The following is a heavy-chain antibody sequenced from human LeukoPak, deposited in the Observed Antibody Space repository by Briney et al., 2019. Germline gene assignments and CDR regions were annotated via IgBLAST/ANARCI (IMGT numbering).Heavy chain of an antibody. Sequence: GGSLRLSCAASGITFSSSAISWVRQAPGKGLEWVSAMSGGGSTIYYADSVKGRFTISRDNSKNTLYLHMNSLRAEDTAIYYCAKGLVSRGYFDSWGQGTLVTVSS. CDR3: AKGLVSRGYFDS. CDR2: MSGGGSTI. CDR1: GITFSSSA. J-gene: IGHJ4*02. V-gene: IGHV3-23*01. D-gene: IGHD2-2*01.